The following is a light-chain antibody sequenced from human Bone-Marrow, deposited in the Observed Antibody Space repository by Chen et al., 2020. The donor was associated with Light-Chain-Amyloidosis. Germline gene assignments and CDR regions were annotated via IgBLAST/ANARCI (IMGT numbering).Light chain of an antibody. CDR1: SSNIGAGYD. CDR2: GNG. CDR3: QSYDTSLSGSV. J-gene: IGLJ3*02. V-gene: IGLV1-40*01. Sequence: QSVLTQPPSVSGAPGQRVTISCTGKSSNIGAGYDVHWYQQLPGAAPKLLIYGNGNRPSGGPERFSGFKSGTSASLAITGLLAEDEADYYCQSYDTSLSGSVFGGGTKLTVL.